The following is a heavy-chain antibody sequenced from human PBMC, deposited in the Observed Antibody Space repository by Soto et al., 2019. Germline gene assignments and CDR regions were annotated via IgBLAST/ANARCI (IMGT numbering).Heavy chain of an antibody. CDR2: SSISGSTI. D-gene: IGHD5-12*01. CDR3: ARDSAGYMTCYYGMDV. J-gene: IGHJ6*02. V-gene: IGHV3-48*03. CDR1: GFTFSSDE. Sequence: GGPLRLSCAASGFTFSSDEMNWVRQAPAKGLEWVSYSSISGSTIYYADSVKGRFTISSDNAKNSLYLQMNSPIAEDTAVYYCARDSAGYMTCYYGMDVWGQGTTVTVSS.